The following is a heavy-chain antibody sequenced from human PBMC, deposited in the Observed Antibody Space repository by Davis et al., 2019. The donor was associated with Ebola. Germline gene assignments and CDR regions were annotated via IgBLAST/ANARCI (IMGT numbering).Heavy chain of an antibody. CDR2: MNPDSGNT. Sequence: AASVKVSCKASGYTFTTYYIHWVRQATGQGLEWMGWMNPDSGNTGYAQKFQGRGTMTRDPSITTAYLELSSLSSDDTAVYYCTRGIARRRSGSWFDPWGQGTPVTVSS. CDR3: TRGIARRRSGSWFDP. J-gene: IGHJ5*02. V-gene: IGHV1-8*01. D-gene: IGHD2-15*01. CDR1: GYTFTTYY.